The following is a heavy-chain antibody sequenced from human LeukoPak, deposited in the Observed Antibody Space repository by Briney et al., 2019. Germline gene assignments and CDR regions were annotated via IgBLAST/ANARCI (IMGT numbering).Heavy chain of an antibody. J-gene: IGHJ4*02. CDR2: INSDGSST. CDR3: ARDQRVTGRPDIDY. Sequence: GGSLRLSCAASGFTFSNHWMHWVRQTPGKGLVWVSRINSDGSSTTYADSVKGRFTISRDNAKNTLYLQMNNLRAEDTAMYYCARDQRVTGRPDIDYWGQGTLVIVSS. V-gene: IGHV3-74*03. D-gene: IGHD6-6*01. CDR1: GFTFSNHW.